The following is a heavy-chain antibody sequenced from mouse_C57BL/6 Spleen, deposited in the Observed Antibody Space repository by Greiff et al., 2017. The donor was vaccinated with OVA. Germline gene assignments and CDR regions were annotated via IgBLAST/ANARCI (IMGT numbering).Heavy chain of an antibody. CDR1: GYSFTGYY. D-gene: IGHD2-1*01. Sequence: VQLQQSGPELVKPGASVKISCKASGYSFTGYYMHWVKQSHGNILDWIGYIYPYNGVSSYNQKFKGKATLTVDKSSSTAYMELRSLTSEDSAVYYCARGGRWAYGNYVDWYFDVWGTGTTVTVSS. CDR2: IYPYNGVS. V-gene: IGHV1-31*01. CDR3: ARGGRWAYGNYVDWYFDV. J-gene: IGHJ1*03.